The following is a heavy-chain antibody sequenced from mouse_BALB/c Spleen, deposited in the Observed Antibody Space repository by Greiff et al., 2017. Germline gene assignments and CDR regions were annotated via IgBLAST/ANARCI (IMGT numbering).Heavy chain of an antibody. CDR3: ASVTTATGYYAMDY. V-gene: IGHV5-6*01. CDR2: ISSGGSYT. D-gene: IGHD1-2*01. J-gene: IGHJ4*01. CDR1: GFTFSSYG. Sequence: EVQRVESGGDLVKPGGSLKLSCAASGFTFSSYGMSWVRQTPDKRLEWVATISSGGSYTYYPDSVKGRFTISRDNAKNTLYLQMSSLKSEDTAMYYCASVTTATGYYAMDYWGQGTSVTVSS.